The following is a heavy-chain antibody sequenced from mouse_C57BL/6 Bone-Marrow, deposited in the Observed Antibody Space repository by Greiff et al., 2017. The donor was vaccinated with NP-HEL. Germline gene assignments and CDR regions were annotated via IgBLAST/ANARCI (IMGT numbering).Heavy chain of an antibody. Sequence: QVQLQQSGAELARPGASVKMSCKASGYPFTSYTMTWVKKRPGRGLEWIGYINPSSGYTKYNQKFKDKATLTADKSSSTYYMPRSSLTSEDSAVYYCARRVVGFSYWGQGTSVTVSS. J-gene: IGHJ4*01. CDR3: ARRVVGFSY. CDR2: INPSSGYT. V-gene: IGHV1-4*01. CDR1: GYPFTSYT. D-gene: IGHD1-1*02.